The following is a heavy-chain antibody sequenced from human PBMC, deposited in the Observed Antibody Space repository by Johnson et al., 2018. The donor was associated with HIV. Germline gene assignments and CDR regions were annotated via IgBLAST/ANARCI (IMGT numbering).Heavy chain of an antibody. D-gene: IGHD6-19*01. V-gene: IGHV3-72*01. J-gene: IGHJ3*02. CDR2: VRKKGNTYDT. CDR3: ARDQGSGWPTNAFDI. CDR1: GFTFSNYG. Sequence: MLLVESGGGVVQPGGSLRLSCAASGFTFSNYGMHWVRQAPGKGLEWVGRVRKKGNTYDTDYAAPVKGRFTISRDNSKNKLYMQMNSLRAEDTAVYYCARDQGSGWPTNAFDIWGRGTRVTVYS.